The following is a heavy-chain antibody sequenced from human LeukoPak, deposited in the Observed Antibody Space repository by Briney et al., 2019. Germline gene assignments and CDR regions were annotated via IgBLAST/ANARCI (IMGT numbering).Heavy chain of an antibody. D-gene: IGHD3-22*01. CDR2: INSDGSTI. CDR3: ARDPYYYDSSGYYPFDY. V-gene: IGHV3-74*01. Sequence: GGSLRLSCAASGFTFSSYEMHWVRQAPGKGLVWVSRINSDGSTISYADSVKGRFTISRDNAKNTLYLQMNSLRAEDTAVYYCARDPYYYDSSGYYPFDYWGQGTLVTVSS. CDR1: GFTFSSYE. J-gene: IGHJ4*02.